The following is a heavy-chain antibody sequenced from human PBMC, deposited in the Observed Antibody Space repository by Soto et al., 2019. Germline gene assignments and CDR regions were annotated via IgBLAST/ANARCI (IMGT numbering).Heavy chain of an antibody. CDR2: INPNSGGT. V-gene: IGHV1-2*04. J-gene: IGHJ4*02. CDR1: GYTFTGYY. D-gene: IGHD2-21*02. Sequence: QVQLVQSGAEVKKPGASVKVSCKASGYTFTGYYMHWVRQAPGQGLEWMGWINPNSGGTNYAQKFQGWVNMTRDTSISTAYMELSRLRSDDTAVYYCARAPFRGGAYCGGDCYPDYWGQGTLVTVSS. CDR3: ARAPFRGGAYCGGDCYPDY.